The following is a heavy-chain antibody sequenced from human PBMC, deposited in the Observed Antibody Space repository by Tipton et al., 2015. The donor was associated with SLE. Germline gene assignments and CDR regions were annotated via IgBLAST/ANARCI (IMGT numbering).Heavy chain of an antibody. Sequence: SLRLSCAASGFTFSSHAMSWVRQAPGKGLEWVSAISGSGGSTYYADSVKGRFTISRDNSKNTLYLQMNSLRAEDTAVYYCAKGGRRFNDPPWYWGQGTLVTVSS. CDR3: AKGGRRFNDPPWY. V-gene: IGHV3-23*01. CDR2: ISGSGGST. D-gene: IGHD2-15*01. CDR1: GFTFSSHA. J-gene: IGHJ4*02.